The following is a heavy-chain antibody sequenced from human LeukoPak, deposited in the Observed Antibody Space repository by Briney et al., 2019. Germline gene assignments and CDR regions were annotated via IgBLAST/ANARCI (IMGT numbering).Heavy chain of an antibody. V-gene: IGHV3-48*03. D-gene: IGHD3-10*01. CDR2: ISASDTSI. CDR1: GFTFSVYE. CDR3: ARSGGYFDL. Sequence: GGSLRLSCVASGFTFSVYEMNWVRQAPGKGLEWTSYISASDTSIYYAESVKGRFTISRDNAKSSLYLQMNSLRAGDTAVYYCARSGGYFDLWGQGTLVTVSS. J-gene: IGHJ4*02.